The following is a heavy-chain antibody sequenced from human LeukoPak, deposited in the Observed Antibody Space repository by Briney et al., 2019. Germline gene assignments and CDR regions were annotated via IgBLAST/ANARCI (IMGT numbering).Heavy chain of an antibody. CDR3: ACKWELLYDAFDI. J-gene: IGHJ3*02. Sequence: GGSLRLSCAASGVTFSDYYMNWIRQAPGKGLEWVSYISSSGSTIYYADFVKGRFTISRDNAKNTLYLQMNSLRAEDTAVYYCACKWELLYDAFDIWGQGTMVTVSS. D-gene: IGHD1-26*01. CDR2: ISSSGSTI. V-gene: IGHV3-11*01. CDR1: GVTFSDYY.